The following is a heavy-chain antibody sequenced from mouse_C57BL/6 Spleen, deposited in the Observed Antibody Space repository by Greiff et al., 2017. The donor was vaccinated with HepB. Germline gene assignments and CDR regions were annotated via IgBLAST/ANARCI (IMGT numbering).Heavy chain of an antibody. Sequence: EVKLMESGGGLVKPGGSLKLSCAASGFTFSDYGMHWVRQAPEKGLEWVAYISSGSSTIYYADTVKGRFTISRDNAKNTLFLQMTSLRSEDTAMYHCARDSNYVDYAMDYWGQGTSVTVSS. V-gene: IGHV5-17*01. D-gene: IGHD2-5*01. CDR2: ISSGSSTI. J-gene: IGHJ4*01. CDR1: GFTFSDYG. CDR3: ARDSNYVDYAMDY.